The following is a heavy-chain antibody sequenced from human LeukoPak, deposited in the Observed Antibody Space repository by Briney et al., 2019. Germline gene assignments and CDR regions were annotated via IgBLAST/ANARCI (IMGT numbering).Heavy chain of an antibody. CDR3: ARDAGYY. Sequence: GGSLRLSCAASGFIFTNYFMSWVRQAPGKGLEWVASIKHDGSEKYYVDSVRGRFTISRDNAKSSLYLQMNSVRAEDTAVYYCARDAGYYCGPGTLVTVSS. CDR1: GFIFTNYF. V-gene: IGHV3-7*03. J-gene: IGHJ4*02. CDR2: IKHDGSEK.